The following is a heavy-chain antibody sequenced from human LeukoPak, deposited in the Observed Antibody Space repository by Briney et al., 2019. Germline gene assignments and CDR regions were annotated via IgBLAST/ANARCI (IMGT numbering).Heavy chain of an antibody. CDR3: ATVLRLRYYYGSGRWYWFDP. D-gene: IGHD3-10*01. CDR2: FDPEDGET. J-gene: IGHJ5*02. CDR1: GHTLTELS. Sequence: ASVKVSCKVSGHTLTELSMHWVRQAPGKGLEWMGGFDPEDGETIYAQKFQGRVTMTEDTSTDTAYMELSSLRSEDTAVYYCATVLRLRYYYGSGRWYWFDPWGQGTLVTVSS. V-gene: IGHV1-24*01.